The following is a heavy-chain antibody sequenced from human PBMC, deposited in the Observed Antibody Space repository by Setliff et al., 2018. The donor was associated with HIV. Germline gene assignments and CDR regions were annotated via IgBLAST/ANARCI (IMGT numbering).Heavy chain of an antibody. J-gene: IGHJ4*02. Sequence: SETLSLTCTVSGGSISDHYWSWIRQPPGKTLELIGYIYTSGSTNYNPSLRSRVTISVDTSKNQFSLNLNSVTAADTAVYYCARQPRWLQFPRYFDYWGQGTLVTVSS. V-gene: IGHV4-59*08. CDR3: ARQPRWLQFPRYFDY. CDR2: IYTSGST. D-gene: IGHD5-12*01. CDR1: GGSISDHY.